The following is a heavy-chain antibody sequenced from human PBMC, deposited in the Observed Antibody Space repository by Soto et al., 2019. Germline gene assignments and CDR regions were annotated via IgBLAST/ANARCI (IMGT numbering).Heavy chain of an antibody. CDR2: IKPDGSEK. Sequence: PGGSLRLSCAASGFTFSNYWMTWVRQAPGKGLEWVANIKPDGSEKYYVVSVRGRFTFSRDNAENSVYLQMNSLRAEDTAVYYCVRGFDYSFDYWGPGTLVTVSS. J-gene: IGHJ4*02. CDR1: GFTFSNYW. CDR3: VRGFDYSFDY. V-gene: IGHV3-7*03. D-gene: IGHD4-4*01.